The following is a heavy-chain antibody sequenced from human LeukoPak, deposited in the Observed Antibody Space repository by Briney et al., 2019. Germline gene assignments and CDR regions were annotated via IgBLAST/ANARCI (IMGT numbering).Heavy chain of an antibody. Sequence: GGSLTLFCAPCGFTFSISRVLWVRQARGEGGVGVARILNDGSSTTYADSVKGRFTTSRDNAKNTLYLQMDSLRDDDTAVYYCARDPGYESWSPFWGGMDVWGNGTTVIVSS. V-gene: IGHV3-74*01. CDR1: GFTFSISR. D-gene: IGHD3-16*01. CDR2: ILNDGSST. CDR3: ARDPGYESWSPFWGGMDV. J-gene: IGHJ6*04.